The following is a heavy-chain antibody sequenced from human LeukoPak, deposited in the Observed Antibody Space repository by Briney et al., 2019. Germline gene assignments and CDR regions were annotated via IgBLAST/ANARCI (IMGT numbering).Heavy chain of an antibody. CDR1: GGSFSGYY. Sequence: PSETLSLTCAVYGGSFSGYYWSWIRQPPGKGLEWIGEINHSGSTNYNPSLKSRVTMSVDTSKNQFSLRLNSVTAADTAVYYCATLTVTESFDYWGQGTLVTVSS. CDR3: ATLTVTESFDY. J-gene: IGHJ4*02. CDR2: INHSGST. D-gene: IGHD4-17*01. V-gene: IGHV4-34*01.